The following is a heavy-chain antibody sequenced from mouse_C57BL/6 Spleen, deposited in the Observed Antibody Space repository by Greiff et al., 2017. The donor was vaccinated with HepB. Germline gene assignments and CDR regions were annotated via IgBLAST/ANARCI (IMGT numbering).Heavy chain of an antibody. V-gene: IGHV1-26*01. D-gene: IGHD4-1*02. CDR1: GYTFTDYY. CDR3: ARSSTVTWFAY. Sequence: EVQLQQSGPELVKPGASVKISCKASGYTFTDYYMNWVKQSHGKSLEWIGDINPNNGGTSYNQKFKGKATLTVDKSSSTAYMELRSLTSEDSAVYYCARSSTVTWFAYWGQGTLVTVSA. J-gene: IGHJ3*01. CDR2: INPNNGGT.